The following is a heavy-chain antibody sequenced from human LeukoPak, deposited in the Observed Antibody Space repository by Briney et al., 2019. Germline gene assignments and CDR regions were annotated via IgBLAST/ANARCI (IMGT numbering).Heavy chain of an antibody. CDR1: GFTFSSYE. V-gene: IGHV3-7*03. J-gene: IGHJ6*02. CDR3: AGGTGMDV. CDR2: IKQDGSEK. D-gene: IGHD1-1*01. Sequence: PGGSLRLSCAASGFTFSSYEMNWVRQAPGKGLEWVAIIKQDGSEKYYVDFVKGRFSISRDNAKNSLYLQMNSLGADDTAVYYCAGGTGMDVWSQGTPVTVSS.